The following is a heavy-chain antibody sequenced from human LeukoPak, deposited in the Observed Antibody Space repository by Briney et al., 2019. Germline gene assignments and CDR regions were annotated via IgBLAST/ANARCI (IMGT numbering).Heavy chain of an antibody. V-gene: IGHV4-59*12. J-gene: IGHJ4*02. CDR3: ARLGTDY. D-gene: IGHD6-13*01. CDR1: GGSISSYY. Sequence: SGTLSLTCAVSGGSISSYYWSWIRQPPGEGLEWIGYIYYSGGTNYNPSLKSRVTISVDTSKNQFSLKLSSVTAADTAVYYCARLGTDYWGQGTLVTVSS. CDR2: IYYSGGT.